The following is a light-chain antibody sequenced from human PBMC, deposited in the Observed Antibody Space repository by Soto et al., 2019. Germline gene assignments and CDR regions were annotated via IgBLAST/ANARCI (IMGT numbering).Light chain of an antibody. CDR3: QQRSNWPRT. CDR1: QSVNSY. V-gene: IGKV3-11*01. CDR2: DAS. Sequence: EIVLTQSPATLSLSPGERATLSCRASQSVNSYLVWYQQKPGQAPRLLIYDASNRATGIPARFSGSGSGTDFTLTISSLEPEDFAVYCCQQRSNWPRTFGQGTKVEIK. J-gene: IGKJ1*01.